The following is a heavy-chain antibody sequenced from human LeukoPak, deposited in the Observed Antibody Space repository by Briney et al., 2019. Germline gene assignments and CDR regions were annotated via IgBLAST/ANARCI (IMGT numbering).Heavy chain of an antibody. V-gene: IGHV1-2*02. CDR2: INPNSGGT. CDR3: ARDERYDSSGYPFDY. J-gene: IGHJ4*02. CDR1: GYTFTGYY. D-gene: IGHD3-22*01. Sequence: ASVKVSCKASGYTFTGYYMHWVRQAPGQGLEWVGWINPNSGGTNYAQKFQGRVTMTSDTSISTAYMELSRLRSDDTAVYYCARDERYDSSGYPFDYWGQGTLVTVSS.